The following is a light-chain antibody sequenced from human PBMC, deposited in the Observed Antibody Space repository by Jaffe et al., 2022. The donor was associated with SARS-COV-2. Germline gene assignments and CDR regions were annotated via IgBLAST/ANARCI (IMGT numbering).Light chain of an antibody. V-gene: IGKV3-11*01. J-gene: IGKJ4*01. CDR2: GAS. CDR3: QHRDDWPPGAT. Sequence: EIVLTQSPTTLSLSPGERATLSCRASQSVGSHLAWYQQKSGQAPRLLIYGASNRATGTPARFSGGGSGTDFTLTISSLEFDDSAVYYCQHRDDWPPGATFGGGTKLEI. CDR1: QSVGSH.